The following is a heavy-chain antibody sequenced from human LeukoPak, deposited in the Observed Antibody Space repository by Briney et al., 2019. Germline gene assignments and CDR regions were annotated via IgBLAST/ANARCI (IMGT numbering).Heavy chain of an antibody. J-gene: IGHJ6*01. CDR1: GFTFSSYG. CDR2: IRYDGSNK. V-gene: IGHV3-30*02. D-gene: IGHD6-13*01. CDR3: AKDLRLEHSSSWFTPLGYYYYGMDV. Sequence: GGSLRLSCAASGFTFSSYGMHWVGQAPGNGLGCVAFIRYDGSNKYYADSVKGRFTISRDNSTNTLYLQMNSLRAEDTAVYYCAKDLRLEHSSSWFTPLGYYYYGMDVRGQGTTVTVSS.